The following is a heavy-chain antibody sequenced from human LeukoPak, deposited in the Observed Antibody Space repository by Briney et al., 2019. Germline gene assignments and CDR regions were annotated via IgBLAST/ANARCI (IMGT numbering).Heavy chain of an antibody. D-gene: IGHD3-22*01. CDR3: TRERPGTYYAFQS. J-gene: IGHJ4*02. CDR1: GFSVSDYY. V-gene: IGHV3-11*05. Sequence: PGGSLTLSCAASGFSVSDYYSSWIRQSPGKGLEWISYVPSGSVSTNYATSVKGRLTICRDNAKHPLPLQLVGLRPDDTAVYFCTRERPGTYYAFQSWGQGALATVSS. CDR2: VPSGSVST.